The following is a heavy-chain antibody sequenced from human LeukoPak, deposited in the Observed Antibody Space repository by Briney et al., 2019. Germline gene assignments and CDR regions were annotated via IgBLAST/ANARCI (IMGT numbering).Heavy chain of an antibody. D-gene: IGHD1-1*01. J-gene: IGHJ6*03. V-gene: IGHV3-30*02. Sequence: PGGSLRLSCAASEFTFSSYGMHWVRQAPGKGLEWVAFIRHDGTDKYYADSVKGRFTISRDNSKNTLHLQMNSLRAEDTAVYYCAKDGDDALSPWYYYMDVWGKGTTVTVSS. CDR2: IRHDGTDK. CDR3: AKDGDDALSPWYYYMDV. CDR1: EFTFSSYG.